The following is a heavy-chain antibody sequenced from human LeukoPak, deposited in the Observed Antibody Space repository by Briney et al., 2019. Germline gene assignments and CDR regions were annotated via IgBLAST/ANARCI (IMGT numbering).Heavy chain of an antibody. CDR1: GDSVSSNSAG. CDR3: ARDCPGDYVGTSTFDI. CDR2: TYYRSKWYN. D-gene: IGHD4-23*01. J-gene: IGHJ3*02. Sequence: SQTLSLTCAISGDSVSSNSAGWNWIRQSPSRGLEWLGRTYYRSKWYNDYAVSVKSRITINPDTSKNQFSLQLNSVTPEDTAVYYCARDCPGDYVGTSTFDIWGQGTMVTVSS. V-gene: IGHV6-1*01.